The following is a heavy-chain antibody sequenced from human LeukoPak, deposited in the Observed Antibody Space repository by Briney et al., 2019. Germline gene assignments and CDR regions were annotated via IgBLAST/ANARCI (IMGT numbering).Heavy chain of an antibody. CDR2: IKQDGSDK. V-gene: IGHV3-7*01. J-gene: IGHJ6*02. CDR3: ARDSYGMDV. Sequence: GGSLRLSCEVSGFTFSSYWMNWVRQAPGKGLEWVANIKQDGSDKYYVDSVKGRFTISRDNSKNTLYLEMNSLRVEDTAVYYCARDSYGMDVWGQGNTVTVSS. CDR1: GFTFSSYW.